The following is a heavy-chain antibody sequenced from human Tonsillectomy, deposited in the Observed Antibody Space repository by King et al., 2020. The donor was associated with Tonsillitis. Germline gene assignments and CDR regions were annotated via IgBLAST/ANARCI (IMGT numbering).Heavy chain of an antibody. CDR3: AKDGGQSNTMISDAFDI. D-gene: IGHD3-22*01. CDR2: ISGSGGST. Sequence: VQLVESGGGLVQPGGSLRLSCAASGFTFSSYAMSWVRQAPGKGLEWVSAISGSGGSTYYADSVKGRFTISRDNSKNTQYLQMNSLRAEDTAVYYCAKDGGQSNTMISDAFDIWGQGTMVTVSS. J-gene: IGHJ3*02. CDR1: GFTFSSYA. V-gene: IGHV3-23*04.